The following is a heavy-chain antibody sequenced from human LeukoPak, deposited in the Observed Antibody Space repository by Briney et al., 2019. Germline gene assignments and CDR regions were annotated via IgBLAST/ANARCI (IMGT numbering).Heavy chain of an antibody. V-gene: IGHV4-34*01. J-gene: IGHJ4*02. Sequence: SETLSLTCTVSDASISNYYWSWIRQPPGKGLEWIGEINHSGSTNYNPSLKSRVTISVDTSKNQFSLRLSSVTAADTAVYYCARQTMPGAHSYDYWGQGTLVTVSS. D-gene: IGHD7-27*01. CDR3: ARQTMPGAHSYDY. CDR2: INHSGST. CDR1: DASISNYY.